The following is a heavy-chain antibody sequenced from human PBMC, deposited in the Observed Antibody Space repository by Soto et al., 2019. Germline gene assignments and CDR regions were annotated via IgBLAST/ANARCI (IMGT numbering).Heavy chain of an antibody. V-gene: IGHV3-64*01. CDR1: GFTLSGYA. J-gene: IGHJ6*03. CDR2: ISSNGVGT. CDR3: ARRARPDFYYMDV. Sequence: PGGSLRLCCAASGFTLSGYAMDWVRQDPGKGLEYVSGISSNGVGTYYANSVQGRFTISRDNSKNTVYLQMGSLRPEDMAVYYCARRARPDFYYMDVWGKGTTVTVSS. D-gene: IGHD6-6*01.